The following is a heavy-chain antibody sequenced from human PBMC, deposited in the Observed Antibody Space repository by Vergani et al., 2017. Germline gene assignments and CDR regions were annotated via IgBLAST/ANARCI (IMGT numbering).Heavy chain of an antibody. V-gene: IGHV1-69*12. CDR3: ARVGRWLQLSLHAFDI. D-gene: IGHD5-24*01. J-gene: IGHJ3*02. Sequence: QVQLVQSGAEVKKPGSSVKVSCKASGGTFSSYAISWVRQAPGQGLEWMGGIIPIFGTANYAQKFQGRVTITADESTSTAYMELSSLRSEDTAVYYCARVGRWLQLSLHAFDIWGQGTMVTVSS. CDR2: IIPIFGTA. CDR1: GGTFSSYA.